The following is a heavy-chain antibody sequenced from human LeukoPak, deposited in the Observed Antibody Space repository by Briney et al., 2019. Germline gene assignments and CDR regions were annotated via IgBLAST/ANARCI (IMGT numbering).Heavy chain of an antibody. CDR3: ARVVVGATLYYGMDV. Sequence: KPSETLSLTCAVYGVSFSGYYWSWIRQPPGKGLEWIGEINHSGSTNYNPSLKSRVTISVDTSKNQFSLKLSSVTAADTAVYYCARVVVGATLYYGMDVWGQGTTVTVSS. V-gene: IGHV4-34*01. CDR2: INHSGST. D-gene: IGHD1-26*01. CDR1: GVSFSGYY. J-gene: IGHJ6*02.